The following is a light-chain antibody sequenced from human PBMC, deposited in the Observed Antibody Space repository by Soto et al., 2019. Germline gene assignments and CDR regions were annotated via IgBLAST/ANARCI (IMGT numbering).Light chain of an antibody. Sequence: EIVLTQSPGTLSLSPGQRATLSCRASQSVSSNYLAWYQQKPGQAPRLLIYGASSGATGIPDRFSGSGSGTDFTLTISRLEPEDFAVYYCQQYGSSSWTFGQGTKVDIK. V-gene: IGKV3-20*01. J-gene: IGKJ1*01. CDR1: QSVSSNY. CDR2: GAS. CDR3: QQYGSSSWT.